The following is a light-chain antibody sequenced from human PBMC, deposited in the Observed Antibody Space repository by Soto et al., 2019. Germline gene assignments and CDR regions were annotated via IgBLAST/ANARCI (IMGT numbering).Light chain of an antibody. CDR3: QQYNNWPRT. CDR2: GAS. Sequence: EIVMTQSPATLSSSPGERATLSCMASQTVSSNLAWYQQKPGQAPRLLIYGASTGATGIPGRFSGSGSGTEFTLTISSLQSEDFAVYYCQQYNNWPRTFGQGTKVDIK. V-gene: IGKV3-15*01. CDR1: QTVSSN. J-gene: IGKJ1*01.